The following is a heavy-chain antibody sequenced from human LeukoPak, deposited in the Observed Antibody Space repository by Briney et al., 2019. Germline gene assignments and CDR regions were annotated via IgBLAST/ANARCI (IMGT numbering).Heavy chain of an antibody. J-gene: IGHJ6*03. D-gene: IGHD3-16*01. CDR3: ARETSQKGAHYMDV. CDR1: GGSISSSSYY. Sequence: SETLSLTCTVSGGSISSSSYYWSWIRQPPGKGLEWIGYIYYSGSTNYNPSLKSRLTISVDTSKNQFSLKLSSVTAADTAVYYCARETSQKGAHYMDVWGKGTTVTISS. V-gene: IGHV4-61*01. CDR2: IYYSGST.